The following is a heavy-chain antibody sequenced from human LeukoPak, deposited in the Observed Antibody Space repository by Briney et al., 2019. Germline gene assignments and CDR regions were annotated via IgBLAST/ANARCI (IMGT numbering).Heavy chain of an antibody. J-gene: IGHJ4*02. CDR2: IRYDGSNK. CDR3: AKEAVGITMVRGASYYFDY. D-gene: IGHD3-10*01. CDR1: GFTFSSYG. Sequence: GGSLRLSCAASGFTFSSYGMHWVRQAPGKGLEWVAFIRYDGSNKYYADSVKGRFTISRDNSKNTLYLQMNSLRAEDTAVYYCAKEAVGITMVRGASYYFDYWGQGTLVTVSS. V-gene: IGHV3-30*02.